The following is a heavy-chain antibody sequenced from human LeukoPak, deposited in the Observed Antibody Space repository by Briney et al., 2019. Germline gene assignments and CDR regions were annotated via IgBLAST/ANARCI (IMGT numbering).Heavy chain of an antibody. D-gene: IGHD2-15*01. CDR2: IYDSGNT. CDR1: GGSISSYY. V-gene: IGHV4-59*01. J-gene: IGHJ4*02. Sequence: KSSETLSLTCTVSGGSISSYYWSWIRQPPGKGLEWIGYIYDSGNTNYNHSLKRRVSISVDTSKNQFSLKLSSVTAADTAVYYCATRSTGVAATFDSWGQRALVTASS. CDR3: ATRSTGVAATFDS.